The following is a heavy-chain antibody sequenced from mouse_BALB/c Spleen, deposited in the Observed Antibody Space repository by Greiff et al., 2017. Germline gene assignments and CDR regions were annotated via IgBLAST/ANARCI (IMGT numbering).Heavy chain of an antibody. V-gene: IGHV5-12-1*01. CDR3: ARHGRSHYFDY. CDR2: ISSGGGST. Sequence: EVNLVESGGGLVKPGGSLKLSCAASGFAFSSYDMSWVRQTPEKRLEWVAYISSGGGSTYYPDTVKGRFTISRDNAKNTLYLQMSSLKSEDTAMYYCARHGRSHYFDYWGQGTTLTVSS. CDR1: GFAFSSYD. J-gene: IGHJ2*01.